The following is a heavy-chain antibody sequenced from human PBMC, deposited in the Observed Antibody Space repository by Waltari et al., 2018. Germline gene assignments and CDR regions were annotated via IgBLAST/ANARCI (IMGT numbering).Heavy chain of an antibody. CDR2: ITYDGSNK. J-gene: IGHJ3*02. V-gene: IGHV3-30-3*01. Sequence: QVQLVESGGGVVQPGRSLRLSCAASGFTFSSYAMHWVRQAPGKGVGGVAVITYDGSNKYYADSVKGRFTISRDNSKNTLYLQMNSLRAEDTAVYYCASPSGAAAWDAFDIWGQGTMVTVSS. D-gene: IGHD6-13*01. CDR3: ASPSGAAAWDAFDI. CDR1: GFTFSSYA.